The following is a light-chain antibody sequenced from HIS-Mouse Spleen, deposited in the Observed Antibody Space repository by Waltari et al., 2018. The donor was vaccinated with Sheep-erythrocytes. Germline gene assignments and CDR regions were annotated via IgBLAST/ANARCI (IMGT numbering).Light chain of an antibody. Sequence: QSALTQPRSVSGSPGQSVTISCTGTSSYVGGYNYVSWYQQHPGKAPKLLIYDVSTRPSGVPDRFSGSKSGNTASLTISGLQAEDEADYYCCSYAGSYNHVFATGTKVTVL. CDR1: SSYVGGYNY. CDR2: DVS. J-gene: IGLJ1*01. CDR3: CSYAGSYNHV. V-gene: IGLV2-11*01.